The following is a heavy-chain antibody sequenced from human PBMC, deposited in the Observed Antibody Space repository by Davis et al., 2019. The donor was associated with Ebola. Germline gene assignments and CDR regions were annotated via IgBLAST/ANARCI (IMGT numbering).Heavy chain of an antibody. J-gene: IGHJ4*02. CDR1: GFTFSSYW. CDR2: IKQDGSEK. Sequence: GESLKISCAASGFTFSSYWMSWVRQAPGKGLEWVANIKQDGSEKYYVDSVKGRFTISRDNAKNSLYLQMNSLRAEDTALYYCARVPDYYILTRSYYFDYWGQGTLVTVSS. V-gene: IGHV3-7*01. CDR3: ARVPDYYILTRSYYFDY. D-gene: IGHD3-9*01.